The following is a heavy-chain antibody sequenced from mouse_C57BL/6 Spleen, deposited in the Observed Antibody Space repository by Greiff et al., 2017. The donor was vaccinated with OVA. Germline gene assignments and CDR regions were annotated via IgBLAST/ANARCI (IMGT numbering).Heavy chain of an antibody. CDR3: ARSITTVAPYFDY. J-gene: IGHJ2*01. D-gene: IGHD1-1*01. Sequence: QVQLQQSGAELAKPGASVKLSCKASGYTFTSYWMHWVKQRPGQGLEWIGYINPSSGYTKYNQKFKDKATLTADKSSSTAYMQLSSLTYEDSAFYYCARSITTVAPYFDYWGQGTTLTVSS. V-gene: IGHV1-7*01. CDR2: INPSSGYT. CDR1: GYTFTSYW.